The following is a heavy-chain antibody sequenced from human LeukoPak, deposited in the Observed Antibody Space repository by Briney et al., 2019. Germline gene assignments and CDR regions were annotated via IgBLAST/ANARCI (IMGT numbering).Heavy chain of an antibody. CDR3: AKDIAELRYFDWYYCGY. D-gene: IGHD3-9*01. V-gene: IGHV3-33*06. CDR1: GFTFSSYG. J-gene: IGHJ4*02. CDR2: IWYDGSNK. Sequence: PGRSLRLSCAASGFTFSSYGMHWVRQAPGKGLEWVAVIWYDGSNKYYADSVKGRFTISRDNSKNTLYLQMNSLRAEDTAVYYCAKDIAELRYFDWYYCGYWGQGTLVTVSS.